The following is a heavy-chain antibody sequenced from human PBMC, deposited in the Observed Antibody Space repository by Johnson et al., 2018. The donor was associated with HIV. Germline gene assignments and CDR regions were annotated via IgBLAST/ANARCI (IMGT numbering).Heavy chain of an antibody. CDR1: GFTFSSYA. Sequence: QVQLVESGGGVVQPGRSLRLSCAASGFTFSSYAMHWVRQAPGKGLEWVAVISYAGSNKYYADSVKGRFTISRDNSENTLYLQMNSLRAEDTAVFFCARDWSWRGSLKGGGAFDIWGQGTMVTVSS. V-gene: IGHV3-30-3*01. CDR2: ISYAGSNK. J-gene: IGHJ3*02. CDR3: ARDWSWRGSLKGGGAFDI. D-gene: IGHD1-26*01.